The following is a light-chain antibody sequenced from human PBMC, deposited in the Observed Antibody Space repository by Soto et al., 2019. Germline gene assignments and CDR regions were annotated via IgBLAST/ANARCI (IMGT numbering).Light chain of an antibody. CDR1: SSNIGSNT. CDR3: STWDDSLNGVV. Sequence: QPVLTQPPSASGTPGQRVTISCSGSSSNIGSNTVNWYQQLPGTAPKLLIYSNIERPSGVPGRFSGSKSGTSASLAISGPQSEDEADYYCSTWDDSLNGVVFGGGTKVTVL. V-gene: IGLV1-44*01. J-gene: IGLJ2*01. CDR2: SNI.